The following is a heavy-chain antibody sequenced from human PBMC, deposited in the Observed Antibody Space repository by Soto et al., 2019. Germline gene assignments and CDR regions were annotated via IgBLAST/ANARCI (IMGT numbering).Heavy chain of an antibody. J-gene: IGHJ6*03. CDR2: ISGSGGST. CDR3: AKRGEGGYDYKWDDYGDSPGQYYYMDV. CDR1: GFTFSSYA. V-gene: IGHV3-23*01. D-gene: IGHD4-17*01. Sequence: GGSLRLSCAASGFTFSSYAMSWVRQAPGKGLEWVSAISGSGGSTYYADSVKGRFTISRDNSKNTLYLQMNSLRAEDTAVYYCAKRGEGGYDYKWDDYGDSPGQYYYMDVWGKGTTVTVSS.